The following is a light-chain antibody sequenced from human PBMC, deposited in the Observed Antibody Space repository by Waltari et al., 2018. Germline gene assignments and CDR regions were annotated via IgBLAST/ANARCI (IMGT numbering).Light chain of an antibody. V-gene: IGLV3-1*01. CDR3: QAWDSGTVV. CDR2: QNS. CDR1: KLGDKY. Sequence: SYELTQAPSVSVSPGQTARIPCSGDKLGDKYLNWYQHKPGQSPALVRYQNSKWRSGIPERFSGSISRKTATLTISAAQAMDEADYYCQAWDSGTVVFGGGTKLTVL. J-gene: IGLJ2*01.